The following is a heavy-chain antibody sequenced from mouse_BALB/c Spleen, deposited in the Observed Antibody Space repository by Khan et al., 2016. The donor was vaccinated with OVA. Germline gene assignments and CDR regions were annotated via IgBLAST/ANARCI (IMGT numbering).Heavy chain of an antibody. V-gene: IGHV3-2*02. CDR2: ISYSGRT. D-gene: IGHD1-1*01. CDR1: GYSITSDYA. CDR3: ARSVTITTVVATDFDY. Sequence: EVQLQESGPGLVKPSQSLSLTCTVTGYSITSDYAWNWIRQFPGNKLEWMGYISYSGRTSYNPSLKSRISITRDTSKNQVFLQLNAVTTEDTAPYYCARSVTITTVVATDFDYWGQGTTLTVSS. J-gene: IGHJ2*01.